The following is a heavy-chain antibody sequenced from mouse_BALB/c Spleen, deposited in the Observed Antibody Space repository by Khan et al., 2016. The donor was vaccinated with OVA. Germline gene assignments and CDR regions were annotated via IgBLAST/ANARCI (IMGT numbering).Heavy chain of an antibody. V-gene: IGHV1-63*02. Sequence: QVQLQQSGAELVRPGTSVKMSCKAAGYTFTKYWIGWVKQRPGHGLEWIGDIHPGNGNTNYNEKFKGKATLTADTSSSTAYMHLNSLTSEDSAIYYCARPYYYGSTYDTMDAWGQGTSVTVSS. CDR3: ARPYYYGSTYDTMDA. CDR2: IHPGNGNT. J-gene: IGHJ4*01. D-gene: IGHD1-1*01. CDR1: GYTFTKYW.